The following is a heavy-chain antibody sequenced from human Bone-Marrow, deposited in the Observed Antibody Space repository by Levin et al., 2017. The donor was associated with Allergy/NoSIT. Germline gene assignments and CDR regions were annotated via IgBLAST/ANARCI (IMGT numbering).Heavy chain of an antibody. V-gene: IGHV1-69*06. CDR1: GGTFSSYA. J-gene: IGHJ5*02. D-gene: IGHD5-24*01. Sequence: KISCKASGGTFSSYAISWVRQAPGQGLEWMGGIIPIFGTANYAQKFQGRVTITADKSTSTAYMELSSLRSEDTAVYYCARVGMATTNWFDPWGQGTLVTVSS. CDR3: ARVGMATTNWFDP. CDR2: IIPIFGTA.